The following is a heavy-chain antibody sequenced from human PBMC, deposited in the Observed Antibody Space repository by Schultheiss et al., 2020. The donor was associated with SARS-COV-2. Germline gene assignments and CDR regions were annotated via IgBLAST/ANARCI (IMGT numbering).Heavy chain of an antibody. D-gene: IGHD5/OR15-5a*01. V-gene: IGHV4-39*07. CDR1: GGSISSGGYY. Sequence: SETLSLTCTVSGGSISSGGYYWNWIRQPPGKGLEWIATISYSGTTYFNPSLKSRVTISADTSKNQVSLKLSSVTAADTAVYYCARSRVSPVRSYQYYGMDVWGQGTTVTVSS. J-gene: IGHJ6*02. CDR2: ISYSGTT. CDR3: ARSRVSPVRSYQYYGMDV.